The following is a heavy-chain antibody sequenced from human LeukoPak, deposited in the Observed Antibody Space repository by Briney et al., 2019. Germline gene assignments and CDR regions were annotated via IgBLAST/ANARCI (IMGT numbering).Heavy chain of an antibody. CDR3: AREVAGATYPFDY. J-gene: IGHJ4*02. V-gene: IGHV3-7*01. Sequence: PGGSLRLSCVASAFTFSSHWMSWVRQAPGKGLEWVANIKEDGSKKYHVDSVKGRFTISRDNAKNSLYLQMNSLRADDTAIYYCAREVAGATYPFDYWGQGTLVTVSS. D-gene: IGHD1-26*01. CDR1: AFTFSSHW. CDR2: IKEDGSKK.